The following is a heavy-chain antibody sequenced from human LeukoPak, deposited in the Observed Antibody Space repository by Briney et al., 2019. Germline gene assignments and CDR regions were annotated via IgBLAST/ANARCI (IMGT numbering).Heavy chain of an antibody. J-gene: IGHJ4*02. D-gene: IGHD3-10*01. V-gene: IGHV3-48*03. CDR1: GFTFSSYE. Sequence: RGSLRLSCAASGFTFSSYEMNWVRQVPGKGLEWVSYISSSGSTIYYADSVKGRFTISRDNAKNSLCLQMNSLRAEDTAVYYCARADYGSTYYFDYWGQGTLVTVSS. CDR3: ARADYGSTYYFDY. CDR2: ISSSGSTI.